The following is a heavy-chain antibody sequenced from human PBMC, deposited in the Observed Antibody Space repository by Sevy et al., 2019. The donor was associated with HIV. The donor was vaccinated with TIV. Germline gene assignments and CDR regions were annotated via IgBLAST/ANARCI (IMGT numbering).Heavy chain of an antibody. Sequence: LSLTCAASGFTFSSYSMNWVRQAPGKGLEWVSSISSSSYIYHADSVKGRFTISRDNAKKSLSLQMNSLRAEDTAVYYCARDGGCSSTSCLLYFDYWGQGTLVTVSS. V-gene: IGHV3-21*01. CDR1: GFTFSSYS. J-gene: IGHJ4*02. CDR2: ISSSSYI. D-gene: IGHD2-2*01. CDR3: ARDGGCSSTSCLLYFDY.